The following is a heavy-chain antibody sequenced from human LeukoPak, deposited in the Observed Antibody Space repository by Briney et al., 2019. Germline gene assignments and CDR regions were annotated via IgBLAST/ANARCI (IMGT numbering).Heavy chain of an antibody. CDR2: ISSSSSYI. CDR1: GFTFSSFA. CDR3: ARPKTYYYDSSGYYYEGYFDY. D-gene: IGHD3-22*01. J-gene: IGHJ4*02. V-gene: IGHV3-21*01. Sequence: GGSLRLSCAASGFTFSSFAMSWVRGAPGKGLEWVSSISSSSSYIYYADSVKGRFTISRDNAKNSLNLQMNSLRAEDTGVYYCARPKTYYYDSSGYYYEGYFDYWGQGTLVAVSS.